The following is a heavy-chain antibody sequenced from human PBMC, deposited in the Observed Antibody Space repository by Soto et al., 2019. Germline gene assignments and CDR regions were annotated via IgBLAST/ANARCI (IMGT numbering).Heavy chain of an antibody. V-gene: IGHV3-15*01. CDR3: TTVYSGSYGDSDYFDY. Sequence: EVQLVESGGGLVKPGGSLRLSCAASGFTFSNAWMSWVRQAPGKGLEWVGRIKSKTDGGTTDYAAPVKGRFTISRDDSKNTRYLQMNSLKTEDTAVYYCTTVYSGSYGDSDYFDYWGQGTLVTVSS. J-gene: IGHJ4*02. CDR2: IKSKTDGGTT. D-gene: IGHD1-26*01. CDR1: GFTFSNAW.